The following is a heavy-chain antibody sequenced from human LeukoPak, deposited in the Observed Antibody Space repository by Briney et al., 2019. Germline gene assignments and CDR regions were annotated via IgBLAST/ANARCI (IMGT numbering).Heavy chain of an antibody. V-gene: IGHV4-39*01. D-gene: IGHD5-18*01. CDR2: IYYSGST. CDR1: GGSISSSSYY. J-gene: IGHJ4*02. Sequence: SETLSLTCTVSGGSISSSSYYWGWIRQPPGKGLEWIGSIYYSGSTYYNPSLKSRVTISVDTSKNQFSLKLSSVTAADTAVYYCASSVDTAMVASGVFDYWGQGTVVTVSS. CDR3: ASSVDTAMVASGVFDY.